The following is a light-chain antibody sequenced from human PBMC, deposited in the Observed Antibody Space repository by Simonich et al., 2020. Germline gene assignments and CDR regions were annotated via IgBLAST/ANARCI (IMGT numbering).Light chain of an antibody. V-gene: IGLV2-23*02. CDR1: SRYVGSYNL. CDR3: CSYAGSSNWV. J-gene: IGLJ3*02. CDR2: DVS. Sequence: QSALTQPASVSGSPGQSITISCTGTSRYVGSYNLVSWYQQHPGKAPKLMIHDVSKRPSGVSNPFSGSKAGNTASLTISGLQAEDEADYYCCSYAGSSNWVFGGGTTLTVL.